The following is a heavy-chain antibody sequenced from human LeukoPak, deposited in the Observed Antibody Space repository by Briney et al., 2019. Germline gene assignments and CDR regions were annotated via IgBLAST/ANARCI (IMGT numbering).Heavy chain of an antibody. CDR1: GGSFSGYY. V-gene: IGHV4-34*01. CDR2: INHSGST. CDR3: ARAPQWELLGIDY. J-gene: IGHJ4*02. Sequence: PSETLSLTCAFYGGSFSGYYWSWLRQPPGKGLEWIGEINHSGSTNYNPSLKSRVTISLDTSKNQFSLKLSSVTAADTAVYYCARAPQWELLGIDYWGQGTLVTVSS. D-gene: IGHD1-26*01.